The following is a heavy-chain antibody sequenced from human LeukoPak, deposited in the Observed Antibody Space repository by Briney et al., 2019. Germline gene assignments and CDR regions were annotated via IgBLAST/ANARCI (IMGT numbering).Heavy chain of an antibody. CDR2: INPNSGGT. V-gene: IGHV1-2*06. J-gene: IGHJ4*02. D-gene: IGHD3-22*01. CDR3: ARDQRSYYYDSSAGGNYFDY. CDR1: GYTFTGYY. Sequence: ASVKVSCKASGYTFTGYYMHWVRQAPGQGLEWMGRINPNSGGTNYAQKFQGRVTMTRDTSISTAYMELSRLRSDDTAVYYCARDQRSYYYDSSAGGNYFDYWGRGTLVTVSS.